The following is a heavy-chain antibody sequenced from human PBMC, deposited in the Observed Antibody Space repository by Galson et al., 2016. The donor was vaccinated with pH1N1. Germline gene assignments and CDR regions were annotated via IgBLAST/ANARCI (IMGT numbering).Heavy chain of an antibody. Sequence: QSGAEVKKPGESLRISCQGSGYSFTSYWIAWVRQMPGKGLEWMGIIYPGDSDTRYSPSLQGKVTISADKSISTAYLQWSSLRASDTAMYYCARLPYCDTTSCPVDYWGQGTLVTVSS. V-gene: IGHV5-51*03. CDR3: ARLPYCDTTSCPVDY. CDR2: IYPGDSDT. D-gene: IGHD2-2*01. CDR1: GYSFTSYW. J-gene: IGHJ4*02.